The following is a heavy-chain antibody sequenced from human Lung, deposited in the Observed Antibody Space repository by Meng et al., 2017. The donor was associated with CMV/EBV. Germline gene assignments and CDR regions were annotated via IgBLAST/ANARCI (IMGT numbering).Heavy chain of an antibody. V-gene: IGHV3-48*03. CDR3: AKDSGGSGHYGMDV. J-gene: IGHJ6*02. CDR1: GFTFSSYE. D-gene: IGHD3-10*01. CDR2: ISSSGSTI. Sequence: GGSLRLSXAASGFTFSSYEMNWVRQAPGKGLEWVSYISSSGSTIYYADSVKGRFTISRDNAKNSLYLQMNSLRAEDTALYYCAKDSGGSGHYGMDVWGQGTTVTVSS.